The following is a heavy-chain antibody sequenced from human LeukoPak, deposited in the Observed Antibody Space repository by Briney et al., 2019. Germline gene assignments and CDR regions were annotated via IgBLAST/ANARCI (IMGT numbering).Heavy chain of an antibody. CDR3: ARDESTGTFIY. CDR2: INPNSGGT. J-gene: IGHJ4*02. CDR1: GYTFTGYY. D-gene: IGHD1-1*01. Sequence: GASVKVSCKASGYTFTGYYMHWVRQAPGQGLEWMGRINPNSGGTNYAQKFQGRVTMTRDTSISTAYMELSRLRSDDTAVYHCARDESTGTFIYWGQGTLVTVSS. V-gene: IGHV1-2*06.